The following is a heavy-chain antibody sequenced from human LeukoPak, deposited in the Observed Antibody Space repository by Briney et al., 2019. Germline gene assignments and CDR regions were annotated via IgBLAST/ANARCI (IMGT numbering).Heavy chain of an antibody. V-gene: IGHV1-2*06. CDR1: GYTFTGYY. D-gene: IGHD6-13*01. J-gene: IGHJ4*02. CDR3: ARDLKSRNSSWSRASLGY. Sequence: GASVKVSCKASGYTFTGYYMHWVRQAPGQGLEWMGRINPNSGGTNYAQKFQGRVTMTRDTSISTAYMELSRLRSDDTAVYYCARDLKSRNSSWSRASLGYWGQRTLVTVSS. CDR2: INPNSGGT.